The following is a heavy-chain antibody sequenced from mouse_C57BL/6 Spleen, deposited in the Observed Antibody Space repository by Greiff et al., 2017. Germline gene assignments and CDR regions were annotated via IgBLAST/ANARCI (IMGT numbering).Heavy chain of an antibody. V-gene: IGHV1-82*01. J-gene: IGHJ3*01. CDR1: GYAFRSSW. CDR3: ARWGYYDYDGAWFAY. D-gene: IGHD2-4*01. Sequence: QVQLQQSGPELVKPGASVKISCKASGYAFRSSWMNWVKQRPGKGLEWIGRIYPGDGVTNYNGKFKGKATLTAAKSSSTAYMQLSSLTSEDSAVYFCARWGYYDYDGAWFAYWGQGTLVTVSA. CDR2: IYPGDGVT.